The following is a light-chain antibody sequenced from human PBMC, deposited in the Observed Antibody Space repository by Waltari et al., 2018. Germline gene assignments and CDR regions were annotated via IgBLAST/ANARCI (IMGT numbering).Light chain of an antibody. CDR2: EVI. J-gene: IGLJ1*01. Sequence: QSALTQPASVSGTPGQSLTIPCTGTSSDVGNYYLVSWYQQHPGKAPKLLVCEVIKRPAGVSSRFSGSKSGNTASLTISGLQAEDEADYYCCSYAGLGTYVFGSGTKVTVL. V-gene: IGLV2-23*02. CDR3: CSYAGLGTYV. CDR1: SSDVGNYYL.